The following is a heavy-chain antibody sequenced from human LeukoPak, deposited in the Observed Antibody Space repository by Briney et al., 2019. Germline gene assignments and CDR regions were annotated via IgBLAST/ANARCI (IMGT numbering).Heavy chain of an antibody. D-gene: IGHD2-15*01. V-gene: IGHV4-34*01. CDR3: ARGLYCSGGSCYFGY. Sequence: SETLSLTCAVYGGSFSGYYWSWIRQPPGKGLEWIGEINHSGSTNYNPSLKSRVTISVDTSMNQFSLKLSSVTAADTAVYYCARGLYCSGGSCYFGYWGQGTLVTVSS. CDR1: GGSFSGYY. J-gene: IGHJ4*02. CDR2: INHSGST.